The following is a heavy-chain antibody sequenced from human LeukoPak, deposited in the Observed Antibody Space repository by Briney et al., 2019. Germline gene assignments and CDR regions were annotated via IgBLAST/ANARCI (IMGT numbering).Heavy chain of an antibody. CDR3: ARDFGPSRGFDY. CDR1: GGSISSYY. J-gene: IGHJ4*02. Sequence: SETLSLTCTVSGGSISSYYWSWLRQPPGKGLEWIAFISDSGSTYYNPSLKSRVTISLETSKKQFSLKLKSVTAADTAVYYCARDFGPSRGFDYWGQGTLVTVSP. V-gene: IGHV4-59*01. CDR2: ISDSGST. D-gene: IGHD3-10*01.